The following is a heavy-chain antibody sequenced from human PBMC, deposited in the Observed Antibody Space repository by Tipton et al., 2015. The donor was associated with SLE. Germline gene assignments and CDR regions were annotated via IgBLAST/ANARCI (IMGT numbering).Heavy chain of an antibody. Sequence: LRLSCTVSGGSISSYYWSWIRQPPGKGLEWIGYVYYSGITNYNPSLKSRVTISVDTSKNQFSLKLSSVTAADTAVYYCARARGSYQGYWYFDLWGRGTLVTVSS. J-gene: IGHJ2*01. V-gene: IGHV4-59*01. CDR2: VYYSGIT. CDR3: ARARGSYQGYWYFDL. CDR1: GGSISSYY. D-gene: IGHD1-26*01.